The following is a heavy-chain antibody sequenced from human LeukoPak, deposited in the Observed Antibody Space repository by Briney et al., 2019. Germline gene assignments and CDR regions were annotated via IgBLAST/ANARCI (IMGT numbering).Heavy chain of an antibody. V-gene: IGHV3-21*01. D-gene: IGHD4-23*01. CDR3: ASSLDYGGLDY. J-gene: IGHJ4*02. CDR1: GITLSNYS. CDR2: ISSSSSYI. Sequence: GGSLRLSCVVSGITLSNYSMNWVRQAPGKGLEWVSSISSSSSYIYYADSVKGRFTISRDNAKNSLYLQMNSLRAEDTAVYYCASSLDYGGLDYWGQGTLVTVSS.